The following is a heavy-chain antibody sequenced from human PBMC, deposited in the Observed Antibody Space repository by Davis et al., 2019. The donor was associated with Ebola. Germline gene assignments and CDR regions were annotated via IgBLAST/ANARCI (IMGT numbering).Heavy chain of an antibody. Sequence: GGSLRLSCAASGFTFSSYAMHWVRQAPGKGLEWLGRVESNIDGGRTDYAAPVKGRFTISRDDSKNIVYLQMNSLKAEDTAVYFCTTDFHPDELGFCTRTTCLNAFDIWGPGTVVTVSS. V-gene: IGHV3-15*04. CDR1: GFTFSSYA. J-gene: IGHJ3*02. D-gene: IGHD2-2*01. CDR2: VESNIDGGRT. CDR3: TTDFHPDELGFCTRTTCLNAFDI.